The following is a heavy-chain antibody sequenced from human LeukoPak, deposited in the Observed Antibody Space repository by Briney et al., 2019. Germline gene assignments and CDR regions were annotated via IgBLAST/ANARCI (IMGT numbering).Heavy chain of an antibody. V-gene: IGHV4-34*01. CDR2: INHSGST. CDR3: ASQPTYYYDSSGYYCKAGMDY. J-gene: IGHJ4*02. Sequence: PSETLSLTCAVYGGSFSGYYWSWIRQPPGKGLEWIGEINHSGSTNYDPSLKSRVTISVDTSKNQFSLKLSSVTAADTAVYYCASQPTYYYDSSGYYCKAGMDYWGQGTLVTVSS. D-gene: IGHD3-22*01. CDR1: GGSFSGYY.